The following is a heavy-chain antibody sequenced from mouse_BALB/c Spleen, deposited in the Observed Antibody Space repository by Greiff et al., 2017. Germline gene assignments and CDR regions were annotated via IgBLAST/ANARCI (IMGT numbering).Heavy chain of an antibody. V-gene: IGHV1-4*02. CDR1: GYTFTSYT. CDR2: INPSSGYT. J-gene: IGHJ1*01. Sequence: VQLQQSAAELARPGASVKMSCKASGYTFTSYTMHWVKQRPGQGLEWIGYINPSSGYTEYNQKFKDKTTLTADKSSSTAYMQLSSLTSEASAAYYCARGYYDYDDWYFDVWGAGTTVTVSS. D-gene: IGHD2-4*01. CDR3: ARGYYDYDDWYFDV.